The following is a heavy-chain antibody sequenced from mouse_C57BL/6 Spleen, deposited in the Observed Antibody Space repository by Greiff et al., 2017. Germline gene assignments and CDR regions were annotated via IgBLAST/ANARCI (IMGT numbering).Heavy chain of an antibody. CDR2: ISYDGSN. J-gene: IGHJ3*01. CDR1: GYSITSGYY. CDR3: ARNWEGLWFAY. Sequence: DVQLQESGPGLVKPSQSLSLTCSVTGYSITSGYYWNWIRQFPGNKLEWMGYISYDGSNNYNPSLKNRISITRDTSKNQFFLKLNSVTTEDTATYYCARNWEGLWFAYWGQGTLVTVSA. V-gene: IGHV3-6*01. D-gene: IGHD4-1*01.